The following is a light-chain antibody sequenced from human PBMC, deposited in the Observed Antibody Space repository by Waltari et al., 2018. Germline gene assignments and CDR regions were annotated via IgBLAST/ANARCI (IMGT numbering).Light chain of an antibody. CDR3: QQYTEWPYT. Sequence: EIVMTQSPATLSVSPGERATVSCRASQSFNGNLAWYQHKQGQGPRLLIYAASTRATGSPGRFSGGGSGTEFTLTSSSLQSEDFAIYYGQQYTEWPYTFGQGAKLEIE. J-gene: IGKJ2*01. V-gene: IGKV3-15*01. CDR2: AAS. CDR1: QSFNGN.